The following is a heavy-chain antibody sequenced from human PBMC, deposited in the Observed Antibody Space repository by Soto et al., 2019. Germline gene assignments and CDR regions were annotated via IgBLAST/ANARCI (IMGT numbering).Heavy chain of an antibody. J-gene: IGHJ3*02. CDR3: ARQVDGHKKRGAFDI. CDR2: INPSGGST. D-gene: IGHD5-12*01. V-gene: IGHV1-46*01. CDR1: GYTFTSYY. Sequence: QVQLVQSGAEVKKPGASVKVSCKASGYTFTSYYMHWVRQAPGQGLEWMGIINPSGGSTSYAQKFQGRVTMTRDTSTSTVYMELSSLRSEDTAVYYCARQVDGHKKRGAFDIWGQGTMVTVSS.